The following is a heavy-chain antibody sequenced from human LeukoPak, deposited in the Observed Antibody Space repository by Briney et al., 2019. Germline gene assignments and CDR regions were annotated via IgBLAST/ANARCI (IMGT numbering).Heavy chain of an antibody. CDR3: ARDLLGWELHYFDY. D-gene: IGHD1-26*01. Sequence: PGGSLRLSCAASGLTFSSYGMSWVRQAPGKGLEWVSSISGSSSYIYYADSVKGRFSISRDNAKNSLYLQMNSLRAEDTAVYYCARDLLGWELHYFDYWGQGTLVTVSS. V-gene: IGHV3-21*01. CDR2: ISGSSSYI. J-gene: IGHJ4*02. CDR1: GLTFSSYG.